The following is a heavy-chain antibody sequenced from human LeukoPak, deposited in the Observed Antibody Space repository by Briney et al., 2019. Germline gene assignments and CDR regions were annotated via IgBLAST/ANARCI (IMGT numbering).Heavy chain of an antibody. Sequence: SETLSLTCTVSGGSMSGYYWSWIRQPPGKGLEWIGYIYYSGSTNYNPSLKSRVTISVDTSKNQFSLKLSSVTAADTAVYYCATDSYYDFWSGYSHWGQGTLVTVSS. CDR3: ATDSYYDFWSGYSH. J-gene: IGHJ4*02. CDR2: IYYSGST. CDR1: GGSMSGYY. D-gene: IGHD3-3*01. V-gene: IGHV4-59*01.